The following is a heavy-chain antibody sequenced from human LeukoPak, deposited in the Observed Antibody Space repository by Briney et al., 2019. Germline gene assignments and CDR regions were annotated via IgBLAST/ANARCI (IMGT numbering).Heavy chain of an antibody. CDR2: INEDGSDK. J-gene: IGHJ4*02. CDR3: GRYLRSTSGSI. V-gene: IGHV3-7*01. CDR1: EFIFSDYW. Sequence: GGSLRLSCAGSEFIFSDYWMSWVRQAPGQGREGGASINEDGSDKYYVDSVKGRLTISRDNAKNSLYLHMNSLRAEDTAVYYCGRYLRSTSGSIWGQGTLVTVSS. D-gene: IGHD1-1*01.